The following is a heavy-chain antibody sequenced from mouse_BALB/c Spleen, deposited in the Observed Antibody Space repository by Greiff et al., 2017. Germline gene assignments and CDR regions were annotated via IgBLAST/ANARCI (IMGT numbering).Heavy chain of an antibody. Sequence: EVQRVESGGGLVKLGGSLKLSCAASGFTFSSYYMSWVRQTPEKRLELVAAINSNGGSTYYPDTVKGRFTISRDNAKNTLYLQMSSLKSEDTALYYCARRDTRYYFDYWGQGTTLTVSS. CDR1: GFTFSSYY. CDR2: INSNGGST. CDR3: ARRDTRYYFDY. V-gene: IGHV5-6-2*01. J-gene: IGHJ2*01.